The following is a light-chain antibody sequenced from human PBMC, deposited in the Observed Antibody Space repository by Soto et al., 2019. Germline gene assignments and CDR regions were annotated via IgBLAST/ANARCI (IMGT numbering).Light chain of an antibody. CDR1: SSDVGGYNY. Sequence: QSALTQPASVSGSPGQSITISCTGTSSDVGGYNYVSWYQQHPGKAPKLMICDVSNRPSGVSNRFSGSKSGNTASLTISGLQAEDEADYYCSSYTSSSTLWVFGGGTKLTVL. CDR3: SSYTSSSTLWV. J-gene: IGLJ3*02. CDR2: DVS. V-gene: IGLV2-14*01.